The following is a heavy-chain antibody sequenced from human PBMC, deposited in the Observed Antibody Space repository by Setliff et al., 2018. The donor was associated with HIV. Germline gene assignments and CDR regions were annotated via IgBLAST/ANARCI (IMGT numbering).Heavy chain of an antibody. V-gene: IGHV4-39*01. D-gene: IGHD3-3*01. Sequence: LSLTCTVSGGSFTSRSYYWGWIRQPPGKGLEWIGSIFYGGITYYNPSLKSRVTISVDTSKNQFSLNLTSVTAADTAVYYCARSKTFYDFWGGYYTHGAFKIWGLGTMVTVSS. CDR1: GGSFTSRSYY. CDR3: ARSKTFYDFWGGYYTHGAFKI. J-gene: IGHJ3*02. CDR2: IFYGGIT.